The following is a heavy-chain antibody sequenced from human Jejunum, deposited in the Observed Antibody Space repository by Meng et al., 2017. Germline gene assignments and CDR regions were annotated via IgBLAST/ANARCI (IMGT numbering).Heavy chain of an antibody. Sequence: QVQLQPSGPGLVNPSQTPPLTCAIAGESVSSNSAAWNWIRQSPSRGLEWLGRTYYRSKWYNQYAVHVRSRITINPDTSKNQFSLHLDSVTPEDTAVYYCASWRYDHWGQGTLVTVSS. CDR1: GESVSSNSAA. D-gene: IGHD1-1*01. J-gene: IGHJ4*02. CDR2: TYYRSKWYN. V-gene: IGHV6-1*01. CDR3: ASWRYDH.